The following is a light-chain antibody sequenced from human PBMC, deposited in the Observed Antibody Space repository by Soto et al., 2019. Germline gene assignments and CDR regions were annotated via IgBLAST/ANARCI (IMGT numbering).Light chain of an antibody. Sequence: EMVLTQSPGTLSLSPGERATLSCSASQSVSSSYLAWYQQKPGQAPRLLSYGASSRATGIPDRFIGSGSGTDFTLTISRLEPEDFAVYYCQQYGSSPYTFGQGTKLEIK. CDR1: QSVSSSY. J-gene: IGKJ2*01. CDR2: GAS. V-gene: IGKV3-20*01. CDR3: QQYGSSPYT.